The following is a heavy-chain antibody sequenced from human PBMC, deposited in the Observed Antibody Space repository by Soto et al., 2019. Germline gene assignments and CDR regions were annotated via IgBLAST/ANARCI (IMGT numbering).Heavy chain of an antibody. V-gene: IGHV4-31*03. CDR3: ARDGGVGVTVAGTFDF. D-gene: IGHD6-19*01. J-gene: IGHJ4*02. CDR1: GGSISSGGYY. Sequence: QVQLQKSGPGLVRPSQTLSLTCTVSGGSISSGGYYWTWIRQHPGEGLDWIGYISYSGTTYYNPSLKSRVTISIDTSKNQFSLKLSSVTAADTAVYYCARDGGVGVTVAGTFDFWGQGTLVTVSS. CDR2: ISYSGTT.